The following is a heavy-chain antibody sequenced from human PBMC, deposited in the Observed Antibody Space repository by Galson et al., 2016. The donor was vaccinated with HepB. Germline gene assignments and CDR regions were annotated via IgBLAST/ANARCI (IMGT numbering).Heavy chain of an antibody. Sequence: SVKVSCKASGYTSINYGFNWVRQAPGQGLEWMGWISAYNGNTHYAQKLQSRVTMTTHTPTSTAYMALRNLRSDDTAAYYCATSRRVIMLPGGYYYYGMDAWGQGTTVTVSS. J-gene: IGHJ6*02. D-gene: IGHD2/OR15-2a*01. V-gene: IGHV1-18*01. CDR2: ISAYNGNT. CDR1: GYTSINYG. CDR3: ATSRRVIMLPGGYYYYGMDA.